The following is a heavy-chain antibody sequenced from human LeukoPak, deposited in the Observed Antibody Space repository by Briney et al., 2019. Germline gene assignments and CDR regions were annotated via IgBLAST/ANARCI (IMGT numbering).Heavy chain of an antibody. Sequence: ASVKVSCKASGYTLTGYYMHWVRQAPGQGLEWMGWINPNSGGTNYAQKFQGRVTMTRDTSISTAYMELSRLRSDDTAVYYCARDGEVIAAAGSNNWFDPWGQGTLVTVSS. J-gene: IGHJ5*02. V-gene: IGHV1-2*02. CDR3: ARDGEVIAAAGSNNWFDP. CDR1: GYTLTGYY. CDR2: INPNSGGT. D-gene: IGHD6-13*01.